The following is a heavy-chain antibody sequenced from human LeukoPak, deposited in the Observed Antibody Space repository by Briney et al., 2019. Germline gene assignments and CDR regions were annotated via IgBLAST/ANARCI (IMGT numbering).Heavy chain of an antibody. D-gene: IGHD6-13*01. Sequence: ATVKVSCKASGYTFTVYYMHWVRQAPGQGLEWMGWINPNSGGTNYAQKFQGRVTMTRDTSISTAYMELSTLRSDDTAVYYCARDRGSSRRFDPWGQGNLVTVSS. J-gene: IGHJ5*02. CDR3: ARDRGSSRRFDP. CDR2: INPNSGGT. V-gene: IGHV1-2*02. CDR1: GYTFTVYY.